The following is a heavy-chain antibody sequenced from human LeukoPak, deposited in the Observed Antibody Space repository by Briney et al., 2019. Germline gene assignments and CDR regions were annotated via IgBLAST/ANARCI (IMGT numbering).Heavy chain of an antibody. CDR1: GGSISSSSYY. D-gene: IGHD6-19*01. Sequence: SETLSLTCTVSGGSISSSSYYWGWIRQPPGKGLEWIGSIYYSGSTYYNPSLKSRVTISADTSKNQFSLKLSSVTAADTAVYYCARHGQYSSGWYGANDAFDIWGQGTMVTVSS. CDR2: IYYSGST. CDR3: ARHGQYSSGWYGANDAFDI. J-gene: IGHJ3*02. V-gene: IGHV4-39*01.